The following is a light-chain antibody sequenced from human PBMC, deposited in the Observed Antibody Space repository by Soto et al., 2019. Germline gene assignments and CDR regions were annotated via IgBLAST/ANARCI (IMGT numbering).Light chain of an antibody. CDR3: SSYTDNSTRV. CDR1: SSDVGGYNY. Sequence: QSVLTQPASVSGSPGQSITISCTGTSSDVGGYNYVSWFQQHPGKAPQLMIYEVTNRPSGVSNRFSDSKSGNTASLTISGLRAEDEADYYCSSYTDNSTRVFGTGTKVTVL. V-gene: IGLV2-14*01. J-gene: IGLJ1*01. CDR2: EVT.